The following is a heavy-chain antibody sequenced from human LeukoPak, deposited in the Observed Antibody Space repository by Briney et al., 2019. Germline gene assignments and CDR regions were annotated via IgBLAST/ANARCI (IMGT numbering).Heavy chain of an antibody. CDR3: ARDIVSRDGYNSRDY. V-gene: IGHV3-21*01. J-gene: IGHJ4*02. CDR1: GFTFSSYS. D-gene: IGHD5-12*01. Sequence: PGGSLRLSCAASGFTFSSYSMNWVRQAPGKGLEWVSSISSSSSYIYYADSVKGRFTISRDNAKNSLYLQMNSLRAEDTAVYYCARDIVSRDGYNSRDYWGQGTLVTVSS. CDR2: ISSSSSYI.